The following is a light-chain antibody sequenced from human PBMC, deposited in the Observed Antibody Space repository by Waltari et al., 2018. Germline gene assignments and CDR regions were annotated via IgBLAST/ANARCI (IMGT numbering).Light chain of an antibody. CDR2: DVR. CDR1: SSDVGGYNY. J-gene: IGLJ2*01. CDR3: SSFTTSSTVV. V-gene: IGLV2-14*03. Sequence: QSALTQPASVSGSPGPSITISCTGPSSDVGGYNYVSWYPPHPVKLPKLIIFDVRKRPSGVSNRFSGAKSGNPASLTVSGLQTEDEADYYCSSFTTSSTVVFGGGTKLTVL.